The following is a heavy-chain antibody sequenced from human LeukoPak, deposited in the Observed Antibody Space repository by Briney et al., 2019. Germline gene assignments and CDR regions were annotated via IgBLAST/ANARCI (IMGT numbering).Heavy chain of an antibody. J-gene: IGHJ4*02. CDR3: AKRGDHGDYYFDY. CDR1: GFTFSSYA. V-gene: IGHV3-23*01. D-gene: IGHD4-17*01. Sequence: PGGSLRLSCAASGFTFSSYAMSWVRQAPGKGLEWVSAISSSGGSTYYADSVKGRFTISRDNSKNTLYLQMNSLRAEDTAVYYCAKRGDHGDYYFDYWGQGTLVTVSS. CDR2: ISSSGGST.